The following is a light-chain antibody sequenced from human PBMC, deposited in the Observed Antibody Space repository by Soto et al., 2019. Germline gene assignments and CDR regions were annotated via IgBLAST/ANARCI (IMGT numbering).Light chain of an antibody. CDR2: GAS. CDR3: QQYDNLPYT. CDR1: QDINDY. V-gene: IGKV1-33*01. J-gene: IGKJ2*01. Sequence: DIQMTQSPSSLSASVGDSVTITYQASQDINDYLSWYQQKPGQAPKLLMYGASHLEAGVPSRFSGSGSGTVFTITVSSLQPEDVATYYCQQYDNLPYTVGQGTKLEIK.